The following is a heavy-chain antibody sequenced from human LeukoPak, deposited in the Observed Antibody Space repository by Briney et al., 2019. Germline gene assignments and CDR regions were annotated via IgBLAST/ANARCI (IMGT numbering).Heavy chain of an antibody. CDR2: MHYRGNT. J-gene: IGHJ6*02. Sequence: SETLSLTCSVSGGSISSGTYYWGWIRQPPGKGLEWIGTMHYRGNTYYNPSLKSRATISVDTSETQFSLRLSSVTAADTAVYYCARHGIRNYGMDVWGQGTTVTVSS. CDR1: GGSISSGTYY. CDR3: ARHGIRNYGMDV. V-gene: IGHV4-39*01. D-gene: IGHD1-26*01.